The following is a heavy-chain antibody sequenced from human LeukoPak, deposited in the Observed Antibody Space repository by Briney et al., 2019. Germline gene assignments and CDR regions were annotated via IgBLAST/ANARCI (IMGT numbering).Heavy chain of an antibody. J-gene: IGHJ6*03. CDR2: IHYSGST. CDR3: ARLGGQKGLSLNYMDV. Sequence: SETLSLTCTVSGGSISSYYWSWIRQPPGKGLEWIGYIHYSGSTYYNPSLKSRVTISVDTSKNQFSLKLSSVTAADTAVYYCARLGGQKGLSLNYMDVWGKGTTVTVSS. CDR1: GGSISSYY. D-gene: IGHD3-16*02. V-gene: IGHV4-59*12.